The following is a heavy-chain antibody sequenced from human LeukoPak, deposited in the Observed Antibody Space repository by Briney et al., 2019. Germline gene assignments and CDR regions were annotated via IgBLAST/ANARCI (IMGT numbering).Heavy chain of an antibody. D-gene: IGHD1-20*01. J-gene: IGHJ3*02. CDR1: GGSISSSSYY. Sequence: PSGTLSLTCTVSGGSISSSSYYWGWIRQPPGKGLEWIGSIYYSGSTYYNPSLKSRVTISVDTSKNQFSLKLSSVTAADTAVYYCARRDNWNARGAFDIWGQGTMVTVSS. CDR3: ARRDNWNARGAFDI. V-gene: IGHV4-39*01. CDR2: IYYSGST.